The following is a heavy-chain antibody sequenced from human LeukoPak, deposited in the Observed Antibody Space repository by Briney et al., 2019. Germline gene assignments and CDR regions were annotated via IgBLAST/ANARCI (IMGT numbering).Heavy chain of an antibody. J-gene: IGHJ4*02. Sequence: EWXSLIYSGGNTYYADSAKGRFTIYRDKSKNTLFLQMTSLRAEDTALYVCARIKVITMVHGLIITSAFFDYWGQGTLVTVSS. V-gene: IGHV3-53*01. D-gene: IGHD3-10*01. CDR2: IYSGGNT. CDR3: ARIKVITMVHGLIITSAFFDY.